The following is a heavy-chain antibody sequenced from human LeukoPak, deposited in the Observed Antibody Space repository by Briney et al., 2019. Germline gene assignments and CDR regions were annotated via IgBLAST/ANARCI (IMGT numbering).Heavy chain of an antibody. CDR3: ATEDYEDSSGQNFDY. CDR1: GGSISSSNW. J-gene: IGHJ4*02. D-gene: IGHD3-22*01. Sequence: PSGTLSLTCAVSGGSISSSNWWTWVRQPPGKGLEWIGEIYHAGNTNYNPSLKSRVTISVNKSNNQFSLRLSSGAASDTALYYCATEDYEDSSGQNFDYWGQGTLVTVS. CDR2: IYHAGNT. V-gene: IGHV4-4*02.